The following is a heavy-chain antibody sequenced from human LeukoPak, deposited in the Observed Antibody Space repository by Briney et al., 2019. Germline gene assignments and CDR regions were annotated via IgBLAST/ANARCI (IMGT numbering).Heavy chain of an antibody. Sequence: ASVKVSCKSSGYTFTSYYMHWVRQAPGQGLEWMGIINPSGGSTSYAQKFKGRVTMTRDKSTSTAYMELSSLRSEDTAVYYCARESSTMVRGVIITNWFDPWGQGTLVTVSS. D-gene: IGHD3-10*01. J-gene: IGHJ5*02. CDR1: GYTFTSYY. V-gene: IGHV1-46*01. CDR2: INPSGGST. CDR3: ARESSTMVRGVIITNWFDP.